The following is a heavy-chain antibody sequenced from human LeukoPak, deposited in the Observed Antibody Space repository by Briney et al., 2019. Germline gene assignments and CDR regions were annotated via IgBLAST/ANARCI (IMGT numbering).Heavy chain of an antibody. CDR3: AREPYGSGSYGAFDI. V-gene: IGHV3-20*04. CDR1: GFTFDDYG. J-gene: IGHJ3*02. CDR2: INWNGGST. Sequence: GGSLRLSCAASGFTFDDYGMSWVRQAPGKGLEWVSGINWNGGSTGYADSVKGRFTISRDSAKNSLYLQMNSLRAEDTALYYCAREPYGSGSYGAFDIWGQGTMVTVSS. D-gene: IGHD3-10*01.